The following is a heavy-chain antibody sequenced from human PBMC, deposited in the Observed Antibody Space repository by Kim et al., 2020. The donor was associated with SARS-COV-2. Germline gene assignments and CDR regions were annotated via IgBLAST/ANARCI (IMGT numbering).Heavy chain of an antibody. CDR3: ARGFSSSSWGFDY. V-gene: IGHV3-13*01. J-gene: IGHJ4*02. D-gene: IGHD6-6*01. Sequence: YPGSVKGRFTISRENAKNSLYLQMNSLRAGDTAVYYCARGFSSSSWGFDYWGQGTLVTVSS.